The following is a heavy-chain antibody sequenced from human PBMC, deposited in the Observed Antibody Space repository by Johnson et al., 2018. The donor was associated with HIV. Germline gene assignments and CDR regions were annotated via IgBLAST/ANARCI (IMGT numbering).Heavy chain of an antibody. J-gene: IGHJ3*02. CDR2: IKSKTDGGTT. CDR1: GFTFSNAW. CDR3: ARDHGWSRGWLFDAFDI. D-gene: IGHD6-19*01. V-gene: IGHV3-15*01. Sequence: VQLVESGGGVVRPGGSLRLSCAASGFTFSNAWMSWVRQAPGKGLEWVGRIKSKTDGGTTDYAAPVKGRFTISRDDSKNTLYLQMNSLRPEDTAVYYCARDHGWSRGWLFDAFDIWGQGTMVTVSS.